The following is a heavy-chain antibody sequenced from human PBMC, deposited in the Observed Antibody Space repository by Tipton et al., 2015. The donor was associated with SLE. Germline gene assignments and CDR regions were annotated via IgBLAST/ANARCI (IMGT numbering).Heavy chain of an antibody. D-gene: IGHD6-19*01. CDR3: ARGGWDREWYFDL. Sequence: TLSLTCTVSGGSISSYYWSWIRQPPGKGLDWIGYIYYSGSTNYNPSLKSRVTISVDTSKDQFSLKLSSVTAADTAVYYCARGGWDREWYFDLWGRGTLVTVSS. J-gene: IGHJ2*01. CDR1: GGSISSYY. CDR2: IYYSGST. V-gene: IGHV4-59*01.